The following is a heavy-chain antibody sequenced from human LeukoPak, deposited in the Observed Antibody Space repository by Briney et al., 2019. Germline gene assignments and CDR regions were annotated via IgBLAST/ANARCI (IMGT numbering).Heavy chain of an antibody. CDR2: INEDGSVK. Sequence: GGSLRLSCAASGFSFTTYWMTWVRQAPGKGLQWVANINEDGSVKYYVDSVKGRFTISRDNGKNSMYLQMNSLRAEDTALYYCAKDRRTYSGSYYFDYWGQGTLVTVSS. CDR3: AKDRRTYSGSYYFDY. CDR1: GFSFTTYW. J-gene: IGHJ4*02. D-gene: IGHD1-26*01. V-gene: IGHV3-7*03.